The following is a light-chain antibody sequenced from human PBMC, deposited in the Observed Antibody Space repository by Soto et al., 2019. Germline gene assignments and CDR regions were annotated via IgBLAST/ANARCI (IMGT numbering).Light chain of an antibody. CDR2: DVN. J-gene: IGLJ2*01. CDR3: SSYTGSSTLVV. V-gene: IGLV2-18*02. CDR1: SSDVGRYNH. Sequence: QSALTQPPSVSGSPGQSVTISCTGTSSDVGRYNHVSWYQQPPGTALKLMIYDVNNRPSGVPDRFSGSKSGNTASLTISGLQAEDEADYYCSSYTGSSTLVVFGGGTKLTVL.